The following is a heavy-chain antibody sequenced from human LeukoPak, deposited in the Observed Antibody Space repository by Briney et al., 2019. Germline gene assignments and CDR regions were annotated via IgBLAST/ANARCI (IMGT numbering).Heavy chain of an antibody. Sequence: SETLSLTCTVSGGSISSYYWSWIRQPPGKGLEWIGYIYYSGSTNYNPSLKSRVTISVDTSKNQFSLKLSSVTAADTAVYYCARVCFDYGSGSCLDYWGQGTLVTVSS. CDR2: IYYSGST. CDR3: ARVCFDYGSGSCLDY. D-gene: IGHD3-10*01. J-gene: IGHJ4*02. CDR1: GGSISSYY. V-gene: IGHV4-59*01.